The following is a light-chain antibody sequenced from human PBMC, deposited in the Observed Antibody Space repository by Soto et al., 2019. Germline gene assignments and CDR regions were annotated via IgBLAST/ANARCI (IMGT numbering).Light chain of an antibody. Sequence: EIVMTQSPATLSVSPGERAALSCRASQSVSGNLAWYQQTPGQAPRLLIYGASTRATGIPARFSGSGFGTDFTLTISSLKSEDFADYYCQQYNYRPPAFGQGTRLEIK. CDR3: QQYNYRPPA. CDR2: GAS. J-gene: IGKJ5*01. CDR1: QSVSGN. V-gene: IGKV3-15*01.